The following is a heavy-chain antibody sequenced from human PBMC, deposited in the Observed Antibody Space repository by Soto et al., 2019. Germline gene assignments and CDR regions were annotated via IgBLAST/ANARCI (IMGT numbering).Heavy chain of an antibody. Sequence: GGSLRLSCAASGFTFSSYGMHWVRQAPGKGLEWVAVIWYDGSNKYYADSVKGRFTISRDNSKNTLYLQMNSLRAEDTAVYYCARDAKEYYDFHLDPWGQGTLVTVSS. CDR1: GFTFSSYG. J-gene: IGHJ5*02. D-gene: IGHD3-3*01. CDR3: ARDAKEYYDFHLDP. V-gene: IGHV3-33*01. CDR2: IWYDGSNK.